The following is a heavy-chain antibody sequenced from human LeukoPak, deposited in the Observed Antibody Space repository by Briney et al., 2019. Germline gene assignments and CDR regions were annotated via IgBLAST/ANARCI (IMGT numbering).Heavy chain of an antibody. CDR3: ATVGGDYSNPGWFDP. J-gene: IGHJ5*02. CDR2: FDLEDGET. CDR1: GYTLTELS. V-gene: IGHV1-24*01. D-gene: IGHD4-4*01. Sequence: ASVKVSCKVSGYTLTELSMHWVRQAPGKGLEWMGGFDLEDGETIYAQKFQGRVTMTEDTSTDTAYMELSSLRSEDTAAYYCATVGGDYSNPGWFDPWGQGTLVTVSS.